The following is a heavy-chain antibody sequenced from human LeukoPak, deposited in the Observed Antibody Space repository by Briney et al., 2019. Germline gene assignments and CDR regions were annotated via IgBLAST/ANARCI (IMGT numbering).Heavy chain of an antibody. J-gene: IGHJ5*02. V-gene: IGHV1-24*01. CDR2: FDPEDGET. CDR1: GYTLTELS. CDR3: ATVTPARYSGYDLIRGDWFDP. D-gene: IGHD5-12*01. Sequence: ASVKVSCKVSGYTLTELSMHWVRQAPGKGLEWMGGFDPEDGETIYAQKFQGRVTMTEDTSTDTAYMELSSLRSEDTAVYYCATVTPARYSGYDLIRGDWFDPWGQGTLVTVSS.